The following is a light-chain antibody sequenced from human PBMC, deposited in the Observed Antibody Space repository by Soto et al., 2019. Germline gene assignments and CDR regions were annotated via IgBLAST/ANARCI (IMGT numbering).Light chain of an antibody. CDR1: SSDVGGYNY. CDR2: EVN. Sequence: QSALTQPASVSGSPGQSITISCTGTSSDVGGYNYVSWYQQHPGKAPKLIIYEVNNRPSGVSNRFSGSKSGNTASLTISGLQAEYEADYHCSSYTRSSTVVFGGGTNLTVL. V-gene: IGLV2-14*01. J-gene: IGLJ2*01. CDR3: SSYTRSSTVV.